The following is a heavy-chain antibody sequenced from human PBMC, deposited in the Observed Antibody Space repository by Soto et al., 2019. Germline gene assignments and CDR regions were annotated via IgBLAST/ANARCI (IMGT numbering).Heavy chain of an antibody. V-gene: IGHV1-18*01. CDR3: AREAPPEDY. CDR2: ISAYNGNT. CDR1: GYTFTSYA. J-gene: IGHJ4*02. Sequence: QVQLVQSGAEVKKHGASVKVSCKASGYTFTSYAISWVRQAPGQGLEWMGWISAYNGNTNYAQKLQGRVTMTTDTSTSTAYRELRSLRSDVTAVYFCAREAPPEDYWGQGNLVTVSS.